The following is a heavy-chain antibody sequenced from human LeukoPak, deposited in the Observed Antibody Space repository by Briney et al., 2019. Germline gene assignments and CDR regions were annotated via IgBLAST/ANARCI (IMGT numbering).Heavy chain of an antibody. D-gene: IGHD3-3*01. J-gene: IGHJ4*02. CDR3: ARTADSYDFWSGYYPTGFDY. V-gene: IGHV4-59*01. Sequence: SETLSLTCTVSGGSISSFHWSWIRQPPGKGLEWIGYVYNSGSTNYNPSLKSRVTISVDTSKNQFSLKLSSVTAADTAVYYCARTADSYDFWSGYYPTGFDYWGQGTLVTVSS. CDR1: GGSISSFH. CDR2: VYNSGST.